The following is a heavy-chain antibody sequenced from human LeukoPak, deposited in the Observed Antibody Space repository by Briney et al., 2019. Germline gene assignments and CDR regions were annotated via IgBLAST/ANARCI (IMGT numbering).Heavy chain of an antibody. CDR3: ARDPPYNYDFWSGYYNHYYYGMDV. D-gene: IGHD3-3*01. CDR2: INPNSGGT. CDR1: GYTFTGYY. J-gene: IGHJ6*02. Sequence: ASVKVSCKASGYTFTGYYMHWVRQAPGQGLKWMGWINPNSGGTNYAQKFQGRVTMTRDTSISTAYMELSRLRSDDTAVYYCARDPPYNYDFWSGYYNHYYYGMDVWGQGTTVTVSS. V-gene: IGHV1-2*02.